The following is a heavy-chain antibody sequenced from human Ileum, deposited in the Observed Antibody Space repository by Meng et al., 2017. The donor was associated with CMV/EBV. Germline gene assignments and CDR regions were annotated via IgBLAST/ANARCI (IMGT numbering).Heavy chain of an antibody. D-gene: IGHD6-13*01. CDR3: AGDWGPYSSRGYFDP. Sequence: QLRESGPGRVKPPAPLSSTCLVTGGSISSGPYSWAWIRQSPGKGLEWIGSIYYSGSTYDNPSLKSRVTMSVDTFKNQFSLKLTSVTAADTAVYYCAGDWGPYSSRGYFDPWGQGTLVTVSS. J-gene: IGHJ5*02. CDR2: IYYSGST. CDR1: GGSISSGPYS. V-gene: IGHV4-39*07.